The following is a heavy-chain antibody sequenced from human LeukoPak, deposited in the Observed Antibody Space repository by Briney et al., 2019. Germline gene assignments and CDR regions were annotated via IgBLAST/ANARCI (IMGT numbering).Heavy chain of an antibody. CDR2: IYSGGST. J-gene: IGHJ6*03. D-gene: IGHD1-1*01. CDR1: GFTVSSNY. V-gene: IGHV3-53*01. Sequence: GGSLGLSCAASGFTVSSNYMTWVRQAPGKGLEWVSVIYSGGSTYYADSVKGRFTVSRDNSKNTLYLQMNSLRAEDTAVYYCASTTRGGTYYYYMDVWGKGTTVTISS. CDR3: ASTTRGGTYYYYMDV.